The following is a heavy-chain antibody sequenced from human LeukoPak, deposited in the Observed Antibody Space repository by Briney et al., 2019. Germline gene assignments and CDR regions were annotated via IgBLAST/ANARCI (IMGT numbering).Heavy chain of an antibody. Sequence: GGSLRLSCTASGFTFSSYWMSWVRQAPGKGLEWVSAISGSGGSTYYADSVKGRFTISRDNSKNTLYLQMNSLRAEDTAVYYCAKDGPRSITMVRAYDYWGQGTLVTVSS. CDR2: ISGSGGST. J-gene: IGHJ4*02. CDR1: GFTFSSYW. V-gene: IGHV3-23*01. CDR3: AKDGPRSITMVRAYDY. D-gene: IGHD3-10*01.